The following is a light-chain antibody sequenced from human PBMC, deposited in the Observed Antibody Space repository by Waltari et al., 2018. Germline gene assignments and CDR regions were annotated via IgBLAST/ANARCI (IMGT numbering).Light chain of an antibody. Sequence: EIVLTQSPGTLSLSPGDRATLSCRASQSVSSSYLAWFQQRPGQAPRSIIYGASSRAAGIPDRFSGSGSGADFTLTISRLEPEDFAVYYCQQYGSSPLTFGQGTRLEIK. V-gene: IGKV3-20*01. CDR1: QSVSSSY. CDR2: GAS. J-gene: IGKJ5*01. CDR3: QQYGSSPLT.